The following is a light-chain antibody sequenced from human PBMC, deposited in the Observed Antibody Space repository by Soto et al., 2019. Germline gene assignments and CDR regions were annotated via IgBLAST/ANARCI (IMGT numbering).Light chain of an antibody. CDR3: QQYNNRPFT. CDR1: HSVSSN. J-gene: IGKJ3*01. Sequence: EIVMTQSPATLSVSPGERATLSCRASHSVSSNLAWYQQKPGQAPRLLIYGASTRATGIPARISGSGSGTEFTLTISSLQSEDFAVYYCQQYNNRPFTFGPGTKLDIK. CDR2: GAS. V-gene: IGKV3-15*01.